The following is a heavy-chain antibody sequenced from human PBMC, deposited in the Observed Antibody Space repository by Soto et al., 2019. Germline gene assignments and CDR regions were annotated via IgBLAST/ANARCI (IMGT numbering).Heavy chain of an antibody. CDR2: MNPNSGNT. Sequence: QVQLVQSGAEVKKPGASVKVSCKASGYTFTSYDINWVRQATGQGLEWMGWMNPNSGNTGYAQKFQGAVTMTRNTSISTAYMDLRCLRSEDTAVYYCARSTNDYGDRHWGQGTLVTVSS. J-gene: IGHJ4*02. D-gene: IGHD4-17*01. CDR3: ARSTNDYGDRH. V-gene: IGHV1-8*01. CDR1: GYTFTSYD.